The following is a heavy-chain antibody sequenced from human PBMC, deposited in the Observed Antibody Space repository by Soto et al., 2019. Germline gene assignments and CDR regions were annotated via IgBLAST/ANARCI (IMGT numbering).Heavy chain of an antibody. CDR3: ASVDTAMGMNY. Sequence: QAQLVESGGGVVQPGRSGRLSCAASGFTFSSYGMHWVRQAPGKGLEWVAVIWYDGSYKYYADSVKGRFTISRDNSKNTLYVQMNSLRVDDTAVYYCASVDTAMGMNYWGQGTVVTVSP. J-gene: IGHJ4*02. V-gene: IGHV3-33*01. CDR2: IWYDGSYK. CDR1: GFTFSSYG. D-gene: IGHD5-18*01.